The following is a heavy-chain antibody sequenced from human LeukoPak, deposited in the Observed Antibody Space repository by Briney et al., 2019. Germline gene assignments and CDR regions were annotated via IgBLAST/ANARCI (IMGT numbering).Heavy chain of an antibody. J-gene: IGHJ4*02. CDR3: ATYRGFGKLLSSLDY. D-gene: IGHD3-10*01. V-gene: IGHV3-23*01. CDR2: ISGSGGST. Sequence: GGSLRLSCAASGFTFSSYAISWVRQAPGKGLEWVSAISGSGGSTYYADSVKGRFTISRDNSKNTLYLQMNSLRAEDTAVFYCATYRGFGKLLSSLDYWCQGALVIVSS. CDR1: GFTFSSYA.